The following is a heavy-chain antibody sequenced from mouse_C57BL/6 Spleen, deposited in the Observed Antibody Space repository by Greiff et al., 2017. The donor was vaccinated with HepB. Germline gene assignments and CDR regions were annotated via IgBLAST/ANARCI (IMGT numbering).Heavy chain of an antibody. Sequence: QVQLQQSGPELVKPGASVKISCKASGYAFSSSWMNWVKQRPGKGLEWIGRIYPGDGDTNYNGKFKGKATLTADKSSSTAYMQLRSLTSEDSAVYFCARAPYYAMDYWGQGTSVTVSS. CDR3: ARAPYYAMDY. CDR2: IYPGDGDT. V-gene: IGHV1-82*01. CDR1: GYAFSSSW. J-gene: IGHJ4*01.